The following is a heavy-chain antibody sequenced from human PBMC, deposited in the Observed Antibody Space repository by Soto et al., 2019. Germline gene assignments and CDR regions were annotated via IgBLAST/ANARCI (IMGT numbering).Heavy chain of an antibody. J-gene: IGHJ4*02. CDR3: TDNLAQRPNYY. CDR1: GYAFSDSA. Sequence: EVQLVESGGGLVQPGGSLKLSCAASGYAFSDSAVHWVRQASGKGLEWVGRIRSKAVAYATIYSASVDGRFTISRDDSKNTAYLQMNSLKTEDTAVYFCTDNLAQRPNYYWGRGTLVTVSS. CDR2: IRSKAVAYAT. D-gene: IGHD1-1*01. V-gene: IGHV3-73*01.